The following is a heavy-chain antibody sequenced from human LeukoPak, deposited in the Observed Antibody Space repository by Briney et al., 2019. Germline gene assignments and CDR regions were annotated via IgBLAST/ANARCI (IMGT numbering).Heavy chain of an antibody. CDR1: GFTVSTNY. J-gene: IGHJ4*02. CDR3: ARGLEGGFDC. V-gene: IGHV3-53*01. Sequence: GGSLRLSCAASGFTVSTNYMTWVRQAPGKGLEWVSVIYSNGKTFYADSVKGRFTISRDHSKDTLYLQMNSLRADDTAVYYCARGLEGGFDCRGQGTLVTVSS. CDR2: IYSNGKT. D-gene: IGHD3-16*01.